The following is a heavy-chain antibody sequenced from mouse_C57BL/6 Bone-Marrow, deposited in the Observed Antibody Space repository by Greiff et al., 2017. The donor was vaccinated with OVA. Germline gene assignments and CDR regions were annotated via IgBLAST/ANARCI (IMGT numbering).Heavy chain of an antibody. CDR1: GFTFSSYG. V-gene: IGHV5-6*01. CDR3: AREKSYDRGYYYAMDY. CDR2: ISSGGSYT. D-gene: IGHD2-12*01. Sequence: EVKLMESGGDLVKPGGSLKLSCAASGFTFSSYGMSWVRQTPDKRLEWVATISSGGSYTYYPASVTGRFTISRDNAKNTLYLQMSSLKSEDTAMYYCAREKSYDRGYYYAMDYGGQGTSVTVSS. J-gene: IGHJ4*01.